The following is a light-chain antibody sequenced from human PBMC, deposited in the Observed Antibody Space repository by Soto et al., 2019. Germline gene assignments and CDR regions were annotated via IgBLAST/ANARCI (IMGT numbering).Light chain of an antibody. CDR3: SSYTTSSPHVV. CDR2: DVS. Sequence: QSALTQPASVSGSPGQSITISCTGTSSDVGGYNYVSWYQQHPGKAPKLMIYDVSNRPSGVSNRFSGSKSGNTASRTISGLQAEDEADYYCSSYTTSSPHVVFGGGTKLTVL. J-gene: IGLJ2*01. CDR1: SSDVGGYNY. V-gene: IGLV2-14*01.